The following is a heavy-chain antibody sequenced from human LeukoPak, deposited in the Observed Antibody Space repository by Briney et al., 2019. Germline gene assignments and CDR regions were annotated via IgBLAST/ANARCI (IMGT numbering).Heavy chain of an antibody. J-gene: IGHJ4*02. D-gene: IGHD3-22*01. CDR3: ARVRTTYYDSSGYPDY. CDR2: IYYSGST. CDR1: GXSISSYC. V-gene: IGHV4-59*12. Sequence: SETLSLTCTVSGXSISSYCWSWIRQPPGKGLEWIGYIYYSGSTNYNPSLKSRVTISVDTSKNQFSLKLSSVTAADTAVYYCARVRTTYYDSSGYPDYWGQGTLVTVSS.